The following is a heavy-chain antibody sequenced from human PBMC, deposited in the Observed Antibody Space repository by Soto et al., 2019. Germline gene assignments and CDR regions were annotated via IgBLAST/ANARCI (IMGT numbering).Heavy chain of an antibody. J-gene: IGHJ4*02. CDR3: ERGPHVGISTS. D-gene: IGHD2-2*01. V-gene: IGHV3-53*01. Sequence: GGSLRLSCAASGFNVSSNYMSWVRQAPGKGLEWLSVIYSGGSTYYAESVKGRFTISRDNSKNTLNLQMNALRVEDTAVYYCERGPHVGISTSWGQGTLVNVSS. CDR1: GFNVSSNY. CDR2: IYSGGST.